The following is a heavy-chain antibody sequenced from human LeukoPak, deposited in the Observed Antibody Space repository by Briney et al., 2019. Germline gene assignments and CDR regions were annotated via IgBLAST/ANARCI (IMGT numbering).Heavy chain of an antibody. V-gene: IGHV3-23*01. J-gene: IGHJ4*02. CDR3: AKRGEWQLTKASLDS. CDR2: ISERDGAT. Sequence: GGSLRLSCAASGFTFDDYTMHWVHQAPGKGLEFVSAISERDGATSYAESVKGRFSISRDSSKNTVFLQMNNLRAEDTATYYCAKRGEWQLTKASLDSWGQGTLVTVSS. CDR1: GFTFDDYT. D-gene: IGHD3-3*01.